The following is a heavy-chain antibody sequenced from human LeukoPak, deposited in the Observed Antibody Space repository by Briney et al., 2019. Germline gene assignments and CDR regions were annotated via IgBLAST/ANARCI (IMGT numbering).Heavy chain of an antibody. J-gene: IGHJ4*02. D-gene: IGHD3-22*01. CDR2: IYPGDSDT. V-gene: IGHV5-51*01. CDR1: GYSFTSYW. Sequence: GASLKISCQGSGYSFTSYWIGWVRQMPGKGLEWMAIIYPGDSDTRYSPSLQGRVTISADKSISTAYLQWSSLKASDTAMYYCARSSDSSGYYDYFDYWGQGTLVTVSS. CDR3: ARSSDSSGYYDYFDY.